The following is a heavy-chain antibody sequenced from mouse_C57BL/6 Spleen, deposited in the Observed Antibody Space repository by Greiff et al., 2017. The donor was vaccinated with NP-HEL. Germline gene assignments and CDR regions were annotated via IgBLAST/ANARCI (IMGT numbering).Heavy chain of an antibody. Sequence: QVQLQQPGAELVKPGASVKMSCKASGYTFTSYWITWVKQRPRQGLEWIGDIYPGSGSTNYNEKFKSKATLTVDTSSSTAYMQLSSLTSEDSAVYYCARSVIYDGYYRGFAYWGQGTLVTVSA. CDR2: IYPGSGST. V-gene: IGHV1-55*01. CDR1: GYTFTSYW. D-gene: IGHD2-3*01. J-gene: IGHJ3*01. CDR3: ARSVIYDGYYRGFAY.